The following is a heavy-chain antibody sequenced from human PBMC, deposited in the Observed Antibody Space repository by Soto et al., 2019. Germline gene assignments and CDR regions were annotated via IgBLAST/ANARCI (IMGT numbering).Heavy chain of an antibody. D-gene: IGHD3-3*01. J-gene: IGHJ4*02. CDR1: GVNFDDFA. CDR2: ITWNSRVL. CDR3: AKGRYDFWSPYYFDS. V-gene: IGHV3-9*01. Sequence: EVQLVESGGRLVQPGRSLRLSCVGTGVNFDDFAMHWVRQAPGKGLAWVSGITWNSRVLAYADSVKGRFTISRDNARNSLYLQMDSLRDEDTALYYCAKGRYDFWSPYYFDSWGQGTLVTVSS.